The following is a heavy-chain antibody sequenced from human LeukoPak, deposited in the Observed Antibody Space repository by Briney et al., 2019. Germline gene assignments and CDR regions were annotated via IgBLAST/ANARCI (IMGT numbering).Heavy chain of an antibody. Sequence: PGGSLRLSCVASGSTFSSFWMSWVRQAPGKGLEWVANIKQDGSEKNYVDSVKGRFTISRDNAKNSLYLQMNSLGVEDTAVYYCAEGGYYGSSGDFWGQGTLVTVSS. CDR3: AEGGYYGSSGDF. CDR2: IKQDGSEK. D-gene: IGHD1-26*01. J-gene: IGHJ4*02. CDR1: GSTFSSFW. V-gene: IGHV3-7*01.